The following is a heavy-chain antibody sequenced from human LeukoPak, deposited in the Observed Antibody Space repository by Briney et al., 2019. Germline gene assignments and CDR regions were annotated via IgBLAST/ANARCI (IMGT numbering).Heavy chain of an antibody. J-gene: IGHJ3*01. CDR2: IYHGGST. V-gene: IGHV4-30-2*01. D-gene: IGHD4/OR15-4a*01. CDR3: AKRVPNGDGFDV. CDR1: GDSVNSGGNS. Sequence: TLSLTCAVSGDSVNSGGNSWTWIRQPPGRGLEWIGYIYHGGSTHYNPSLKSRVTISVDRSKNQFSLKLSSVTAADTAVYYCAKRVPNGDGFDVWGQGTMVTVSS.